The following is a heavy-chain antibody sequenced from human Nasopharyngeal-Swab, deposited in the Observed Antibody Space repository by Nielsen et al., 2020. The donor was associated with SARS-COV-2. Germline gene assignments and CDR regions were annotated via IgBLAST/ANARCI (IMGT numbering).Heavy chain of an antibody. CDR2: IDWDDDK. D-gene: IGHD4-23*01. CDR1: GFSLSTSGMC. Sequence: SGPTLVKPTQTLTLTCTFSGFSLSTSGMCVSWIRQPPGKALEWLARIDWDDDKYYSTSLRTRLTISKDTSKNQVVLTMTNMDPVDTATYYCAWTLVTVAAFDYWGQGTLVTVSS. CDR3: AWTLVTVAAFDY. J-gene: IGHJ4*02. V-gene: IGHV2-70*11.